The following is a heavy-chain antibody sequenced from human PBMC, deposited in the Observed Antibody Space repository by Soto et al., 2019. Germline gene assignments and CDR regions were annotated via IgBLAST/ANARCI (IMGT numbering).Heavy chain of an antibody. CDR2: IYYSGST. CDR1: GGSISSGGYY. D-gene: IGHD7-27*01. CDR3: ARGVYFPLRAGETKWGEAGFDY. Sequence: QVQLQESGPGLVKPSQTLSLTCTVSGGSISSGGYYWSWIRQHPGKGLEWIGYIYYSGSTYYNPSLKSRVTISVDTSKNQFSLKLSSVTAADTAVYYCARGVYFPLRAGETKWGEAGFDYWGQGTLVTVSS. J-gene: IGHJ4*02. V-gene: IGHV4-31*03.